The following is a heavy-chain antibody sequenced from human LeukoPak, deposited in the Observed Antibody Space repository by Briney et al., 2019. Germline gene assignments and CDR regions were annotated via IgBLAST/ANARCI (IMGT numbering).Heavy chain of an antibody. Sequence: SETLSLTCTVSGGSISSYYWSWIRQPLGRGLEWIGHIHHSGTTSSNPSLKSRVFISIDTSKNQFSLNLTSVTAADTAVYYCARWPIHLGYCSGSSCHKWFDPWGQGTLVTVSS. CDR3: ARWPIHLGYCSGSSCHKWFDP. CDR2: IHHSGTT. J-gene: IGHJ5*02. D-gene: IGHD2-15*01. V-gene: IGHV4-59*08. CDR1: GGSISSYY.